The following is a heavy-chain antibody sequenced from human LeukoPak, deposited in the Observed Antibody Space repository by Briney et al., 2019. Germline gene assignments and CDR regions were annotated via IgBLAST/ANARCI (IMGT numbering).Heavy chain of an antibody. CDR3: AGRRGSSLASIDS. Sequence: PSQTLSLTCTVSGGSISSGGYYWSWIRQHPGKGLEWIGYIYYSGSTYYNPPLKSRVTISVDTSKNQFSLKLSSVTAADTAVYYCAGRRGSSLASIDSWGQGTLVTVSS. D-gene: IGHD2-15*01. CDR1: GGSISSGGYY. J-gene: IGHJ4*02. V-gene: IGHV4-31*03. CDR2: IYYSGST.